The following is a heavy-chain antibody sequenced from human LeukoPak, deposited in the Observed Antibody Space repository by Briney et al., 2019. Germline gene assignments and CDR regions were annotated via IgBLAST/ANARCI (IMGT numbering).Heavy chain of an antibody. Sequence: GESLKISCKGSGYSFTIYWSGWVRQMPGKGRGWMGIIYTGDSDTRYSPSFQGQVTISADKSISTASLQWSSLKASDTAMYYCARLPYSSSSPYDSWGQGTLVTVSS. CDR1: GYSFTIYW. CDR3: ARLPYSSSSPYDS. CDR2: IYTGDSDT. V-gene: IGHV5-51*01. D-gene: IGHD6-6*01. J-gene: IGHJ4*02.